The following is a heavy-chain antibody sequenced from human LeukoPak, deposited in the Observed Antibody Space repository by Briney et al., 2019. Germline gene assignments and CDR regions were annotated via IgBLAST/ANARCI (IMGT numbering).Heavy chain of an antibody. V-gene: IGHV4-59*01. D-gene: IGHD6-13*01. CDR3: ARGVYIAAAQYGY. J-gene: IGHJ4*02. CDR2: IYYSGAT. Sequence: PSETLSLTCTVSGGSISSYYWSWIRQPPGKGLEWIGYIYYSGATNYNPSPKSRVTISVDTSNNKFSLKLSSVTDADTAVYYCARGVYIAAAQYGYWGQGTLVTVSS. CDR1: GGSISSYY.